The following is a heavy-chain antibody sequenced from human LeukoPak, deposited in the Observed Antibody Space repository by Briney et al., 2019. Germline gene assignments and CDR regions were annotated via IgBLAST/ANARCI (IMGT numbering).Heavy chain of an antibody. V-gene: IGHV3-48*04. J-gene: IGHJ6*03. D-gene: IGHD3-10*01. CDR2: ISSSGSTI. Sequence: QTGGSLRLSCAASGFTFSSYSMNWVRQAPGKGLEWVSYISSSGSTIYYADSVKGRFTISRDNAKNSLYLQMNSLRAEDTAVYYCATVRGPKDYCYYYYMDVWGKGTTVTISS. CDR3: ATVRGPKDYCYYYYMDV. CDR1: GFTFSSYS.